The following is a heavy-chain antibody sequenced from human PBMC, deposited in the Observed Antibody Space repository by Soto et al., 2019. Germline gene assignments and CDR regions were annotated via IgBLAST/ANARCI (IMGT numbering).Heavy chain of an antibody. V-gene: IGHV3-33*01. CDR2: IWSDGSKR. CDR1: GFTLSNYG. CDR3: ARGGGTGGVNGADV. Sequence: QVQLVESGGGVVQPGRSLRLSCVASGFTLSNYGMHWVRQAPGKGLEWVAIIWSDGSKRYYADSVKGRLTVSRDSSKNTLSRKMGSLRAEDSAVYYWARGGGTGGVNGADVWGQGTTVTVSS. J-gene: IGHJ6*02. D-gene: IGHD3-10*01.